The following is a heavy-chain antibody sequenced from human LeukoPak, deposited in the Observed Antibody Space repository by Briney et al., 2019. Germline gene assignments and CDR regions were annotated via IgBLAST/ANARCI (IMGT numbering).Heavy chain of an antibody. V-gene: IGHV3-48*03. CDR3: ARVVVVPAAIGPHYYYYYYMDV. D-gene: IGHD2-2*01. Sequence: GGSLRLSCAASGFTFSSYEMNWVRQAPGKGLEWVSYISSSGSTIYYADSVKGRFTISRDNAKNSPYLQMNSLRAEDTAVYYCARVVVVPAAIGPHYYYYYYMDVWGKGTTVTVSS. CDR2: ISSSGSTI. J-gene: IGHJ6*03. CDR1: GFTFSSYE.